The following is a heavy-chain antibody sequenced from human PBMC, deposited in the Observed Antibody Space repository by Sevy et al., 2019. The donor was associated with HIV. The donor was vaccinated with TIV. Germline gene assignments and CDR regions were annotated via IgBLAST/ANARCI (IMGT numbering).Heavy chain of an antibody. D-gene: IGHD6-6*01. J-gene: IGHJ4*02. Sequence: SETLSLTCAVYGGSFSGYYWSWIRQPPGKGLEWIGEINHSGSTNYNPSLKSRVTIPVDTSKNQFSLKLSSVTAADTAVYYCARGSDEYSSSLGPYFDYWGQGTLVTVSS. CDR2: INHSGST. V-gene: IGHV4-34*01. CDR1: GGSFSGYY. CDR3: ARGSDEYSSSLGPYFDY.